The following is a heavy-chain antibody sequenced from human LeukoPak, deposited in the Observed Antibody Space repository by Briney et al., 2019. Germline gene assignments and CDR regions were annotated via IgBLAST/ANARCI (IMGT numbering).Heavy chain of an antibody. D-gene: IGHD5-24*01. CDR1: GFTVSSNY. CDR3: ARGAGYNYPYYFDY. CDR2: IYGGGNI. V-gene: IGHV3-53*01. Sequence: GGSLRLSCAASGFTVSSNYMNWVRQAPGKGLEWVSVIYGGGNIYYADSVKGRFTISRDNSRNTLYLQMNSLRAEDTAVYYCARGAGYNYPYYFDYWGQGTLVTVSS. J-gene: IGHJ4*02.